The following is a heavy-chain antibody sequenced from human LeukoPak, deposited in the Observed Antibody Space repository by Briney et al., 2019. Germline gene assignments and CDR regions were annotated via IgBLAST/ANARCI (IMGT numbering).Heavy chain of an antibody. J-gene: IGHJ4*02. CDR1: GYTFTSYG. Sequence: ASVKVSCKASGYTFTSYGISWVRQAPGQGLEWMGWISAYNGNTNYAQKLQGRVTMTTDTSTSTAYMELRSLRSDDTAVYYCARGTPAGGWALPRVDYWGQGTLVTVSS. D-gene: IGHD1-26*01. CDR2: ISAYNGNT. CDR3: ARGTPAGGWALPRVDY. V-gene: IGHV1-18*01.